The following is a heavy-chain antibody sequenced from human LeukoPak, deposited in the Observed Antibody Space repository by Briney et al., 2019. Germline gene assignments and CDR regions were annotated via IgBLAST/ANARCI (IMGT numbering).Heavy chain of an antibody. D-gene: IGHD3-10*01. Sequence: HPGGSLRLSYAASGFTFSSYAMSWVRQAPGKGLQWVSAISGSGGSTYYADSVKGRVTISRDNSKNTLSLQMNSLRDEDTAVYYCAKRALGSFYYFDYWGQGALVTVSS. J-gene: IGHJ4*02. CDR1: GFTFSSYA. CDR2: ISGSGGST. CDR3: AKRALGSFYYFDY. V-gene: IGHV3-23*01.